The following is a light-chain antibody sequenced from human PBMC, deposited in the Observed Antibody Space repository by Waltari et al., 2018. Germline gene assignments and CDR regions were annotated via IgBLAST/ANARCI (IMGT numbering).Light chain of an antibody. CDR1: QSVLYWSNNKNY. Sequence: DIVMTQSPDSLALSVGERASINCKSSQSVLYWSNNKNYLAWYQQKPGQPPKLLIYWASTRDSGVPDRFSGSGPGSDFTLTISSLQAEDVAVYYCQQYYTIPFTFGPGTKVAIK. J-gene: IGKJ3*01. V-gene: IGKV4-1*01. CDR2: WAS. CDR3: QQYYTIPFT.